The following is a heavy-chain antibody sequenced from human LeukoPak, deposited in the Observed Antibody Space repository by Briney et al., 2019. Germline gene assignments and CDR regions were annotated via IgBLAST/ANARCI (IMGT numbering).Heavy chain of an antibody. CDR3: ATLVVPAAGNFDY. J-gene: IGHJ4*02. V-gene: IGHV3-23*01. Sequence: GGSLRLSCATSGFSISSYAMSWVRQAPGKGLEWVSAISGSGGSTYYADSVKGRFTISRDNSKNTLYLQMNSLRAEDTAVYYCATLVVPAAGNFDYWGQGTLVTVSS. D-gene: IGHD2-2*01. CDR1: GFSISSYA. CDR2: ISGSGGST.